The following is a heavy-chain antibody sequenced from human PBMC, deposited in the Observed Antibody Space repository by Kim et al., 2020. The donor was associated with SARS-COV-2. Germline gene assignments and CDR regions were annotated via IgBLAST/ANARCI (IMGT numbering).Heavy chain of an antibody. J-gene: IGHJ6*02. D-gene: IGHD6-6*01. CDR1: GGTFSSYA. V-gene: IGHV1-69*13. CDR3: ARRNSSSSAYYYYYGMDV. Sequence: SVKVSCKASGGTFSSYAISWVRQAPGQGLEWMGRIIPIFGTAKYAQKFQGRVTIIADESTSTAYMELSSLRSEDTAVYYCARRNSSSSAYYYYYGMDVWGQGTTVTVSS. CDR2: IIPIFGTA.